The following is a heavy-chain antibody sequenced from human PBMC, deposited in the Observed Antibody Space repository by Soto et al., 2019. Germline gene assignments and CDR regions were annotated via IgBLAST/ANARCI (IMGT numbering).Heavy chain of an antibody. Sequence: GASVKVSCKASGGTFSSYAISWVRQAPGQGLEWMGGIIPIFGTANYAQKFQGRVTITADESTSTAYMELSSLRSEDTAVYYCARSRTGTTFYYYYGMDVWGQGTTVTVSS. CDR3: ARSRTGTTFYYYYGMDV. D-gene: IGHD1-7*01. V-gene: IGHV1-69*13. J-gene: IGHJ6*02. CDR2: IIPIFGTA. CDR1: GGTFSSYA.